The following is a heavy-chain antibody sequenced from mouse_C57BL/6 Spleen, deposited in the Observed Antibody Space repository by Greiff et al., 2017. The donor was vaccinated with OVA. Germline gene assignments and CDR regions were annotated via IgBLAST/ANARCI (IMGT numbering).Heavy chain of an antibody. Sequence: DVMLVESEGGLVQPGSSMKLSCTASGFTFSDYYMAWVRQVPEKGLEWVANINYDGSSTYYLDSLKSRFIISRDNAKNILYLQMSRLKSEDTATYYCARGVYYGSSDYAKDYWGQGTSVTVSS. CDR2: INYDGSST. CDR3: ARGVYYGSSDYAKDY. V-gene: IGHV5-16*01. CDR1: GFTFSDYY. J-gene: IGHJ4*01. D-gene: IGHD1-1*01.